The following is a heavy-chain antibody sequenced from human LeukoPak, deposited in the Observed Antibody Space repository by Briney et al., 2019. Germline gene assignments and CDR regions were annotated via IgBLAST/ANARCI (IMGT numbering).Heavy chain of an antibody. Sequence: GGSLRLSCAASGFTFSTYWMNWVRQAPGKGLEWVANINKDGSGKYYVDSVKGRFTISRDNAKNSLYLEMNSPRVEDTAVYYCARDGITGRPVAGLDYWGQGTLVTVSS. CDR2: INKDGSGK. J-gene: IGHJ4*02. V-gene: IGHV3-7*01. CDR1: GFTFSTYW. CDR3: ARDGITGRPVAGLDY. D-gene: IGHD6-19*01.